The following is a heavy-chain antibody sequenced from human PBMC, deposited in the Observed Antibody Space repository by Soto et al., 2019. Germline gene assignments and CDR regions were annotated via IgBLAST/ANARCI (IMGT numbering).Heavy chain of an antibody. Sequence: SETLSLTCTVSGGSISSGVYYWSWIRQHPGKGLEWIGYIYYSGSTYYNPSLKSRVTISVDTSKNQFSLKLSSVTAADTAVYYCARQVRDYYDSSGSRDYWGQGTLVTVSS. J-gene: IGHJ4*02. V-gene: IGHV4-31*03. D-gene: IGHD3-22*01. CDR2: IYYSGST. CDR1: GGSISSGVYY. CDR3: ARQVRDYYDSSGSRDY.